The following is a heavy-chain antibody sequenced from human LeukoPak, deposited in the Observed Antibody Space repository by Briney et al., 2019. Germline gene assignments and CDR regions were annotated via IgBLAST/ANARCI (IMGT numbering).Heavy chain of an antibody. D-gene: IGHD2-15*01. Sequence: SETLSLTCAVYGGSFSGYYWSWIRQPPGKGLEWIGEINHSGSTNYNPSLKSRVTISVDTSKNQFSLKLRLVTAADTAVYYCARVEVPRDINDWYFDLWGRGTLVTVSS. CDR2: INHSGST. V-gene: IGHV4-34*01. CDR1: GGSFSGYY. CDR3: ARVEVPRDINDWYFDL. J-gene: IGHJ2*01.